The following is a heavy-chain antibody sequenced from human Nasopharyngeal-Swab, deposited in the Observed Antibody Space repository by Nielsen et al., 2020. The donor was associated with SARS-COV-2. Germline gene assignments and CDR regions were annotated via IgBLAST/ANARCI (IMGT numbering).Heavy chain of an antibody. D-gene: IGHD4-11*01. V-gene: IGHV1-69*13. CDR3: AIMTTVTSYLFYYYYMDV. J-gene: IGHJ6*03. CDR2: IIPIFGTA. Sequence: SVKVSCKASGGTFSSYAISWVRQAPGQGLEWMGGIIPIFGTANYAQKFQGRVTITADESTSAAYMELSSLRSEDTAVYYCAIMTTVTSYLFYYYYMDVWGKGTTVTVSS. CDR1: GGTFSSYA.